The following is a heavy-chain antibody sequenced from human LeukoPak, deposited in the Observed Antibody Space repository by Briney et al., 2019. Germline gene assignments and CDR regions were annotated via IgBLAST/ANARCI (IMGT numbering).Heavy chain of an antibody. D-gene: IGHD2-21*01. CDR1: GYTFTGYY. CDR3: AREWGLIAVAGGPGY. V-gene: IGHV3-33*01. CDR2: IWYDGHNN. J-gene: IGHJ4*02. Sequence: SCKASGYTFTGYYMHWVRQAPGKGLQWLAIIWYDGHNNYYADSVKGRFTISRDNSKNTLFLEMNDLKAEDTAVYYCAREWGLIAVAGGPGYWGQGTLVTVSS.